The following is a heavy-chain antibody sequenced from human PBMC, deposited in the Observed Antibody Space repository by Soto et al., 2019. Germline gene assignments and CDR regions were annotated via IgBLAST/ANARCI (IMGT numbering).Heavy chain of an antibody. D-gene: IGHD6-6*01. Sequence: SETLSLTCTVSGGSISSSSYYWGWIRQPPGKGLEWIGSIYYSGSTYYNPSLKSRVTISVDTSKNQFSLKLSSVTAADTAVYYCARHYSSSSEVHYYYGMDVWGQGTTVNVSS. CDR3: ARHYSSSSEVHYYYGMDV. V-gene: IGHV4-39*01. J-gene: IGHJ6*02. CDR1: GGSISSSSYY. CDR2: IYYSGST.